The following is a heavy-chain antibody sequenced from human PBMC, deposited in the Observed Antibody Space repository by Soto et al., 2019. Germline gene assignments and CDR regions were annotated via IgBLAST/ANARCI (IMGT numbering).Heavy chain of an antibody. J-gene: IGHJ6*03. Sequence: QVQMQESGPGLVKPSVTLSLTCTVSGDSVRNQYWSWIRRPPGRGLEWIGYIYRSGSTKYNPSLKSRLTISVDTSKNQCSLKLSSVTAADTAVYYCARTLDYGHMDVWGKGTTVTVSS. D-gene: IGHD3-16*01. CDR3: ARTLDYGHMDV. CDR1: GDSVRNQY. CDR2: IYRSGST. V-gene: IGHV4-4*09.